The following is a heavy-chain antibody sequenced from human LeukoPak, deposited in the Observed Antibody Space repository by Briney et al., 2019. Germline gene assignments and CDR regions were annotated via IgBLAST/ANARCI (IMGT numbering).Heavy chain of an antibody. Sequence: PSETLSLTCTVSGGSISSSSYYWGWIRQPPGKGLEWIGSIYYSGSTCYNPSLKSRVTISVDTSKNQFSLKLSSVTAADTAVYYCARLWVTEYYFDYWGQGTLVTVSS. CDR3: ARLWVTEYYFDY. CDR1: GGSISSSSYY. D-gene: IGHD2-21*02. V-gene: IGHV4-39*01. CDR2: IYYSGST. J-gene: IGHJ4*02.